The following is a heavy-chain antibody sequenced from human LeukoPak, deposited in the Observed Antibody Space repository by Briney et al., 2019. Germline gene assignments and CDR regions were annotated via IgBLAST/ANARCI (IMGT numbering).Heavy chain of an antibody. CDR1: GYTFTGYY. Sequence: GASVKVSCKASGYTFTGYYMHWVRQAPGQGLEWMGWINPNSGGTNYAQKFQGRVTMTRDTSISTAYMELSRLRSDDTAVYYCARDKTPLGTGTTYNWFDPWGQGTLVTVSS. CDR3: ARDKTPLGTGTTYNWFDP. CDR2: INPNSGGT. V-gene: IGHV1-2*02. D-gene: IGHD1-7*01. J-gene: IGHJ5*02.